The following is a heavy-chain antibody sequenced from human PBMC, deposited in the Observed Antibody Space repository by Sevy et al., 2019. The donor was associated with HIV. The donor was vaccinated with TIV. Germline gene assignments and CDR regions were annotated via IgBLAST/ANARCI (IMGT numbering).Heavy chain of an antibody. CDR2: IYYSGST. J-gene: IGHJ4*02. CDR3: ARAQYYYDRSGNYVLPRYYFDY. CDR1: GDSISSGDYY. V-gene: IGHV4-30-4*01. D-gene: IGHD3-22*01. Sequence: SETLSLTRTVSGDSISSGDYYWSWVRQPPGKGLEWIGYIYYSGSTNYNPSLRSRVTISVDTSKNQFSLKLSSVTAADTAVYYCARAQYYYDRSGNYVLPRYYFDYWGQGALVTVSS.